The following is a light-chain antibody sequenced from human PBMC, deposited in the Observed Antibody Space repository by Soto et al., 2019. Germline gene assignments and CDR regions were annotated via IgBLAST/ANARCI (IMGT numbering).Light chain of an antibody. CDR2: DAS. J-gene: IGKJ4*01. CDR3: QQYDNLSS. V-gene: IGKV1-33*01. Sequence: DIQMTQSPSSLSASVGDRVTITCLASQGISNNLNWYQHKPGSAPKLLIYDASNLETGVPSRFSGSGFGTDFTFTISSPQPEDIATYYCQQYDNLSSFGGGTKVDIK. CDR1: QGISNN.